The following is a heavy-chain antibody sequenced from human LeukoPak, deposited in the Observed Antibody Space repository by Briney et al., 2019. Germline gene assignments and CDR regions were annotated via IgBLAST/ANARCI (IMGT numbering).Heavy chain of an antibody. D-gene: IGHD3-3*01. CDR2: ISYDGSNK. J-gene: IGHJ4*02. CDR3: AKDHSYDFWSGYYMAGIDY. V-gene: IGHV3-30*04. Sequence: GGSLRLSCAASGFTFSSYAMHWVRQAPGKGLEWVAVISYDGSNKYYADSVKGRFTISRDNSKNTLYLQMNSLRAEDTAVYYCAKDHSYDFWSGYYMAGIDYWGQGTLVTVSS. CDR1: GFTFSSYA.